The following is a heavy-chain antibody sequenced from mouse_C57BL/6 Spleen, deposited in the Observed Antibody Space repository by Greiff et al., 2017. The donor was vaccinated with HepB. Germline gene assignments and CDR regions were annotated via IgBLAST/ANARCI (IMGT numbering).Heavy chain of an antibody. D-gene: IGHD1-1*01. Sequence: VQLQQSGAELVKPGASVKISCKASGYAFSSYWMNWVKQRPGKGLEWIGQIYPGDGDTNYNGKFKGKATLTADKSSSTAYMQLSSLTSADSAVYFCAIDYYGSSSYYAMDYWGQGTSVTVSS. CDR2: IYPGDGDT. V-gene: IGHV1-80*01. CDR3: AIDYYGSSSYYAMDY. J-gene: IGHJ4*01. CDR1: GYAFSSYW.